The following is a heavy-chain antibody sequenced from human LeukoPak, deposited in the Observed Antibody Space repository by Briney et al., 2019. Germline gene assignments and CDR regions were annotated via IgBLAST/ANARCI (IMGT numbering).Heavy chain of an antibody. CDR2: IYSDGST. J-gene: IGHJ1*01. D-gene: IGHD2-15*01. CDR3: GRDRGSARWFEYFQH. Sequence: GGSLRLSCAASGFTVGGSYMSWVRQAPWKGLEWVSTIYSDGSTYYADSVKGRFTISRDNSKNTLHLQMNSLRVEDTAVYYCGRDRGSARWFEYFQHWGQGTLVTVSS. CDR1: GFTVGGSY. V-gene: IGHV3-53*01.